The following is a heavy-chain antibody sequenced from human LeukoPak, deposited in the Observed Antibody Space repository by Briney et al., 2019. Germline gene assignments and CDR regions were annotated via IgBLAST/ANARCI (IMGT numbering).Heavy chain of an antibody. CDR1: GFTVGSNY. CDR3: ARAGDARGSADY. CDR2: IYSGGST. J-gene: IGHJ4*02. D-gene: IGHD3-10*01. Sequence: GVSLRLSCAASGFTVGSNYMSWVRQAPGKGLEWVSVIYSGGSTYYADSVKDRFNISRDNSKNTLYLQMNSLRVEDTAVYYCARAGDARGSADYWGQGTLVTVSS. V-gene: IGHV3-66*01.